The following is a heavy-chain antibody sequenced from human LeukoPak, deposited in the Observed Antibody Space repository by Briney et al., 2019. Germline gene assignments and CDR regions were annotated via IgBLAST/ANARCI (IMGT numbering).Heavy chain of an antibody. CDR3: ARGAMAGPFDY. J-gene: IGHJ4*02. Sequence: GGSLRLSCAASGFTFSSYEMKWVRQAPGKGLVWVSYISSSGGSKYYADSVEGRFTISRDNAKSSLYLQMNSLRAEDTAVYYCARGAMAGPFDYWGQGTLVIVSS. D-gene: IGHD5-18*01. V-gene: IGHV3-48*03. CDR1: GFTFSSYE. CDR2: ISSSGGSK.